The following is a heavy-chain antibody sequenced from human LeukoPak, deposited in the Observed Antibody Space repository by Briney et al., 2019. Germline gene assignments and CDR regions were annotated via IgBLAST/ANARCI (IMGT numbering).Heavy chain of an antibody. D-gene: IGHD3-10*01. J-gene: IGHJ4*02. CDR2: IRYDGSNK. V-gene: IGHV3-30*02. Sequence: PGGSLRLSCAASGFTFSSYGMHWVRQAPGKGLEWVAFIRYDGSNKYYADSVKGRFTISRDNSKNTLYLQMNSLRAEDTAVYYCAKDFTGLLWFGELLIDYWGQGTLVTVSS. CDR1: GFTFSSYG. CDR3: AKDFTGLLWFGELLIDY.